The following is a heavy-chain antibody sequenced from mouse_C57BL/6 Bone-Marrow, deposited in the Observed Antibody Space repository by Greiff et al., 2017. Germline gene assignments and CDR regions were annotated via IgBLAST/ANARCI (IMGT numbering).Heavy chain of an antibody. CDR1: GFSFNTYA. J-gene: IGHJ2*01. CDR2: IRSKSNNYAT. V-gene: IGHV10-1*01. Sequence: EVQLVESGGGLVQPKGSLKLSCAASGFSFNTYAMNWVRQAPGKGLEWVARIRSKSNNYATYYADSVNDRFTISRDDSESRLYLQMNNLKTEDTAMYYCVRGTGTSDFDYWGQGTTLTVSS. D-gene: IGHD3-3*01. CDR3: VRGTGTSDFDY.